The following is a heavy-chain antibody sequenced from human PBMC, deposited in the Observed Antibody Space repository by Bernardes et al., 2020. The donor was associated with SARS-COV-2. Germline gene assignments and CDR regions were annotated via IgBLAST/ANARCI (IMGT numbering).Heavy chain of an antibody. J-gene: IGHJ4*02. Sequence: GESLRLSCATSGFDFSNYDMAWVRQVPEKGLEWVSTISAIRNTHYSDPVKGRFTISRDDTNNALYLHMNRLRAEDTATYYCATELQYDNLYWGQGALVTVSS. CDR3: ATELQYDNLY. D-gene: IGHD3-22*01. CDR1: GFDFSNYD. V-gene: IGHV3-23*01. CDR2: ISAIRNT.